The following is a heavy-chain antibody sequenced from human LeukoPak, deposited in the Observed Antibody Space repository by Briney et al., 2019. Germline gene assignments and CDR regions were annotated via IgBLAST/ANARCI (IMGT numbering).Heavy chain of an antibody. D-gene: IGHD5-18*01. V-gene: IGHV4-31*03. J-gene: IGHJ4*02. CDR3: ARAPVADTAMAADY. Sequence: SVTLSLTCTVSGGSISSGGYYWSWIRQHPGKVLERIGYIYYSGSTCYNPSLKSRVTISVDTSKNQFSLKLSSVTAADTAVYYCARAPVADTAMAADYWGQGTLVTVSS. CDR1: GGSISSGGYY. CDR2: IYYSGST.